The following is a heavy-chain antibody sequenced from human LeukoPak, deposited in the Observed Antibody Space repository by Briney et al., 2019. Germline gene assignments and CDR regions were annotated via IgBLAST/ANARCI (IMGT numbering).Heavy chain of an antibody. J-gene: IGHJ6*03. V-gene: IGHV3-33*06. Sequence: PGGSLRLSCAAPGFTFSSYGMHWVRQAPGKGLEWVAVIWYDGSNKYYADSVKGRCTISRDNSQNTLYLQVNSLRAEDTAVYYCAKGNGGYYYYLDVWGKGTTVTVSS. CDR1: GFTFSSYG. D-gene: IGHD1-1*01. CDR2: IWYDGSNK. CDR3: AKGNGGYYYYLDV.